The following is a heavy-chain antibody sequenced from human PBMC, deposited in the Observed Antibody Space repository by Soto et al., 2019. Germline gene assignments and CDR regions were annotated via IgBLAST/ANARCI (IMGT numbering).Heavy chain of an antibody. CDR1: GGSISSSSYY. CDR2: IYYSGST. J-gene: IGHJ4*02. CDR3: ARGPLQLWFGELYYYFDY. D-gene: IGHD3-10*01. Sequence: SETLSLTCTVSGGSISSSSYYWGWIRQPPGKGLEWIGSIYYSGSTYYNPSLKSRVTISVDTSKNQFSLKLSSVTAADTAVYYCARGPLQLWFGELYYYFDYWGQGTRVTVSS. V-gene: IGHV4-39*01.